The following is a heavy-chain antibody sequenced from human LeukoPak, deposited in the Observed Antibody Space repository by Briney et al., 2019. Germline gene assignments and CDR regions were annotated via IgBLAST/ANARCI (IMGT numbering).Heavy chain of an antibody. CDR2: IYYSGST. CDR3: ASLRPRKEYSSSSVWFDP. J-gene: IGHJ5*02. D-gene: IGHD6-6*01. V-gene: IGHV4-39*01. Sequence: PSETLSLTCTVSGGSISSSSYYWGWIRQPPGKGLVWIGSIYYSGSTYYNPPLKSRVTISVDTSKNQFSLKLSSVTAADTAVYYCASLRPRKEYSSSSVWFDPWGQETLVTVSS. CDR1: GGSISSSSYY.